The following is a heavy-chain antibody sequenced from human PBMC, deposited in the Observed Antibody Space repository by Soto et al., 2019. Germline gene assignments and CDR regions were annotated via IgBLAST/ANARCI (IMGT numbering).Heavy chain of an antibody. CDR2: IIPIFGTA. V-gene: IGHV1-69*06. Sequence: QVQLVQSGAEVKKPGSSVKVSCKASGGTFSSYAISWVRQAPGQGLEWMGGIIPIFGTANYAQKFQGRVTITADKYTSTAYMELSSLRSEDTAVYYCAFEYSYGYVFSGGMDVWGQGTTVTVSS. D-gene: IGHD5-18*01. CDR1: GGTFSSYA. CDR3: AFEYSYGYVFSGGMDV. J-gene: IGHJ6*02.